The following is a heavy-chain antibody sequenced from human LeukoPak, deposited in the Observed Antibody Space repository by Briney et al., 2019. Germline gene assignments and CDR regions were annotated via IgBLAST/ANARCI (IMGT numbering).Heavy chain of an antibody. Sequence: GGSLRLSCAASGFTFSLYWMSWVRQAPGKGLEWVANIKQDGSEKYYVDSVKGRFTISRDNAKNSLYLQMNSLRAEDTAVYYCARDLIPVVAATPNWFDPWGQGTLVTVSS. J-gene: IGHJ5*02. D-gene: IGHD2-15*01. CDR1: GFTFSLYW. CDR2: IKQDGSEK. CDR3: ARDLIPVVAATPNWFDP. V-gene: IGHV3-7*01.